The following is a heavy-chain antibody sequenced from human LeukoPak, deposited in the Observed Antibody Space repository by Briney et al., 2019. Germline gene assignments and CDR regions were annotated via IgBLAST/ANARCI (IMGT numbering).Heavy chain of an antibody. Sequence: GGSLRLSCAASGLTFSRYAMSWVRQAPGKGLEWVSGISGSGDSTYYADSVKGRVTISRDNSKNTLYLQMSSLRAEDTAIYYCARAGYNYGISDLDYWGQGTLVTVSS. CDR1: GLTFSRYA. D-gene: IGHD5-18*01. CDR3: ARAGYNYGISDLDY. V-gene: IGHV3-23*01. CDR2: ISGSGDST. J-gene: IGHJ4*02.